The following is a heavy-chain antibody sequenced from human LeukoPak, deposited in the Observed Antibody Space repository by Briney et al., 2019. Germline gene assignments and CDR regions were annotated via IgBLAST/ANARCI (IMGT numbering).Heavy chain of an antibody. J-gene: IGHJ3*02. D-gene: IGHD3-9*01. CDR2: IYHSGST. CDR1: GGSISSSNW. Sequence: SGTLSLTCAVSGGSISSSNWWSWVRQPPGKGLEWIGEIYHSGSTNYNPPLKRRVTISVDKSKNQFSLKLSSVTAADTAVYYCARDPIMTGYYGDAFDIWGQGTMVTVSS. CDR3: ARDPIMTGYYGDAFDI. V-gene: IGHV4-4*02.